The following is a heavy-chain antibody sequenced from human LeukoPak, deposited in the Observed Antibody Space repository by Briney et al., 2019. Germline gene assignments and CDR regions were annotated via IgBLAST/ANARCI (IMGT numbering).Heavy chain of an antibody. CDR3: ARGRVVAVAFDY. D-gene: IGHD2-15*01. J-gene: IGHJ4*02. Sequence: SQTLSLTCAISGDSVSSNSAAWNWIRQSPSRGLEWLGRTYYRSKWYNDYAVSVKSRITINPDTSKNQFSLQLSSVTAADTAVYYCARGRVVAVAFDYWGQGTLVTVSS. V-gene: IGHV6-1*01. CDR2: TYYRSKWYN. CDR1: GDSVSSNSAA.